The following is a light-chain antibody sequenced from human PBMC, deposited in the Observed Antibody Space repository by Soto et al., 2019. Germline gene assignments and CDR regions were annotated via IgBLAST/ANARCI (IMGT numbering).Light chain of an antibody. V-gene: IGLV2-8*01. CDR3: NSHAGSNNFYFV. CDR1: SSDVGGDNY. Sequence: QSVLTQPPSASGSPGQSVTISCTGTSSDVGGDNYDSGYQQYPRRAPKLVIYEVTKRASGVPYRFSGSKSGNTASLTVSGLQAEAEDEAYCNSHAGSNNFYFVFGGGTQLTVL. J-gene: IGLJ3*02. CDR2: EVT.